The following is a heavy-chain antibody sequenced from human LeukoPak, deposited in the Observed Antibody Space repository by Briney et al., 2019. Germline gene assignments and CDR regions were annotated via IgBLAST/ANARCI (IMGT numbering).Heavy chain of an antibody. CDR2: IDTNTGSP. J-gene: IGHJ4*02. CDR3: MRGIDTTGYFNY. D-gene: IGHD3-22*01. Sequence: ASVKVSCKASGYTFTTYPINWVGQAPGQGLEWMGWIDTNTGSPTYAQGLTGRFVFSLDTSVSTAFLQINSLKAEDAALYFCMRGIDTTGYFNYWGQGTLVTVSS. CDR1: GYTFTTYP. V-gene: IGHV7-4-1*02.